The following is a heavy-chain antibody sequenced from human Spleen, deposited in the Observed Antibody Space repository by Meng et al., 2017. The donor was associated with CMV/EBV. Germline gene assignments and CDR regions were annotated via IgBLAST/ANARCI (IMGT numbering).Heavy chain of an antibody. CDR3: AKGGTYYDFWSGYWCYFDY. CDR1: GFTFTRYG. CDR2: IRYDGSSK. D-gene: IGHD3-3*01. Sequence: GESLKISCAASGFTFTRYGMHWVRQAPGKGLEWVAFIRYDGSSKYYADSVKGRFTISRDNSKNTLYLQMNSLRAEDTAVYYCAKGGTYYDFWSGYWCYFDYWGQGTLVTVSS. V-gene: IGHV3-30*02. J-gene: IGHJ4*02.